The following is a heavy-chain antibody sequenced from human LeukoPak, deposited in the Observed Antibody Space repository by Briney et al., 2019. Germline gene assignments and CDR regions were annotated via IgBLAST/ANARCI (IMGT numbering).Heavy chain of an antibody. D-gene: IGHD3-10*01. Sequence: ASVKISCKVSGYTFTDYYMHWVQQAPGKGHEWMGLVDPEDGETIYAEKFQGRVTITADTSTDTAYMELSSLRSEDTAVYYCATGFGYYFDYWGQGTLVTVSS. CDR2: VDPEDGET. CDR3: ATGFGYYFDY. V-gene: IGHV1-69-2*01. CDR1: GYTFTDYY. J-gene: IGHJ4*02.